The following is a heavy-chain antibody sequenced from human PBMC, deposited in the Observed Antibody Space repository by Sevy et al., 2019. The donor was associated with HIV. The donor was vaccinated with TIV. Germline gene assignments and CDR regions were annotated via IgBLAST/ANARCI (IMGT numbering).Heavy chain of an antibody. J-gene: IGHJ3*02. CDR1: GYTFTGYY. D-gene: IGHD3-22*01. CDR2: INPNSGGT. CDR3: ARARRITMIVNKENDAFDI. V-gene: IGHV1-2*06. Sequence: ASVKVSCKASGYTFTGYYMHWVRQAPGQGLEWMGRINPNSGGTNYAQKFQGRVTMTRDTSISTAYMELSRLRSDDTAVYYGARARRITMIVNKENDAFDIWGQGTMVTVSS.